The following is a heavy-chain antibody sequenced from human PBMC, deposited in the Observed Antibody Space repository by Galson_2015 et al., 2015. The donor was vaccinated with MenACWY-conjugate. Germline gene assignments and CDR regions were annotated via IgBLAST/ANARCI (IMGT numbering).Heavy chain of an antibody. J-gene: IGHJ4*02. V-gene: IGHV3-7*03. Sequence: SPRLSCAASGFTFSFYWMTWVRHAPGKGLEWVANIQKDASEIHYVDTVKGRLTISRDNAKNSEILQMNSLRAEDTAVYYCARENSYNYAYAIDNWGQGTLVTVSS. CDR1: GFTFSFYW. D-gene: IGHD5-18*01. CDR3: ARENSYNYAYAIDN. CDR2: IQKDASEI.